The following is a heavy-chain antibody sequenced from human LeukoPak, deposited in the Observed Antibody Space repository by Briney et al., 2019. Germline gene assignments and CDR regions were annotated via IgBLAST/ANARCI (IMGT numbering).Heavy chain of an antibody. J-gene: IGHJ1*01. CDR3: ARNDYSNNEYFQH. CDR2: IYSGGST. V-gene: IGHV3-66*01. CDR1: GFTVSSNY. Sequence: GRSLRLSCAASGFTVSSNYMSWVRQAPGKGLEWVSVIYSGGSTYYADSVKGRFTISRDNSKNTLYLQMNSLRAEDTAVYYCARNDYSNNEYFQHWGQGTLVTVSS. D-gene: IGHD4-11*01.